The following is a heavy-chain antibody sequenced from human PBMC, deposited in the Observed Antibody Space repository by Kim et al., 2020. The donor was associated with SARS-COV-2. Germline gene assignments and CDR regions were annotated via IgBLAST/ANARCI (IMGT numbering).Heavy chain of an antibody. J-gene: IGHJ4*02. CDR3: AKYCSGNRCYRGLDS. D-gene: IGHD2-15*01. CDR1: GFLVSNFA. CDR2: VVPSGRT. Sequence: GGSLRLSCAASGFLVSNFAMPWIRQPPGKGLEWVSVVVPSGRTYYRDSLKGRFTISRDDSKNTLYLQMNSLGVEDTAVYYCAKYCSGNRCYRGLDSWGQGTLVTVSS. V-gene: IGHV3-23*01.